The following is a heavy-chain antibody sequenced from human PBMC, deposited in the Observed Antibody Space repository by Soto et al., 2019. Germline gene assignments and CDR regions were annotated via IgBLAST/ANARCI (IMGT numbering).Heavy chain of an antibody. J-gene: IGHJ4*02. CDR2: IGPNDRKT. D-gene: IGHD2-2*01. Sequence: HVQLVQSGAEVKTPGASVKVSCRTSGYTFSNYGIIWVRQAPGQGLEWMGWIGPNDRKTDYAQNFQGRVTMTADTSTSTAYMELRSLRSDDTAVYYCARDPSGDVVPAASDSWGQGTLVTVSS. V-gene: IGHV1-18*01. CDR3: ARDPSGDVVPAASDS. CDR1: GYTFSNYG.